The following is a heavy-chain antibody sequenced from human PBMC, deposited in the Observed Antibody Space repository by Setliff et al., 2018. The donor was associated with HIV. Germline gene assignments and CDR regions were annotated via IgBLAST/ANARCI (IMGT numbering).Heavy chain of an antibody. J-gene: IGHJ5*02. Sequence: SETLSLTCTVSGVSTSIHYWVWIRQPAGRGLEWIGRIHTSDTTRYNPSLQSRVAMSVDTSKNQFSLEMISVTAADTAVYYCATGGASSIPLGPWGQGTLVTVSS. D-gene: IGHD2-21*01. CDR3: ATGGASSIPLGP. CDR2: IHTSDTT. CDR1: GVSTSIHY. V-gene: IGHV4-4*07.